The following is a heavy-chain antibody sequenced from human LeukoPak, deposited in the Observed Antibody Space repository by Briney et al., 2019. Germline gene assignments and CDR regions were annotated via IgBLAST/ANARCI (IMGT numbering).Heavy chain of an antibody. Sequence: ASVTVSCKSSGYTFTDYYLHWVRQAPGQGLEWMGWISPSSGGTNYPQTFQGRVTMNRDTSINTAYMELSSLRSDDTAVYYCVREYYRYDYWGQGTLVTVSS. CDR2: ISPSSGGT. V-gene: IGHV1-2*02. CDR1: GYTFTDYY. D-gene: IGHD3-10*01. CDR3: VREYYRYDY. J-gene: IGHJ4*02.